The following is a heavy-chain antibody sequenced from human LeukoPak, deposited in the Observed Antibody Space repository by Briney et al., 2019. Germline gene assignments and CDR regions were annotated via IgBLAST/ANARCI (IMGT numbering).Heavy chain of an antibody. CDR3: AGHDSSGPYNAFDI. D-gene: IGHD3-22*01. J-gene: IGHJ3*02. CDR2: IYYSGST. Sequence: SETLSLTCTVSGGSISSSSYYWGWIRQPPGKGLEWIGSIYYSGSTYYNPSLKSRVTISADTSKNQFSLKLTSVTAADTAVYYCAGHDSSGPYNAFDIWGQGTMVTVSS. CDR1: GGSISSSSYY. V-gene: IGHV4-39*01.